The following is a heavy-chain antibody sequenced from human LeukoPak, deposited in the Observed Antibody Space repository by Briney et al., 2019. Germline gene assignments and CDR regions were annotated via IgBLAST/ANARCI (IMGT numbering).Heavy chain of an antibody. CDR1: GFTFSISW. D-gene: IGHD1-26*01. J-gene: IGHJ4*02. Sequence: GGFLRLSSVAAGFTFSISWVTWGREAPGKGLEWVAIIDKRGNKKYYVASVKGPFAISRAYASNSVFLQMDSLRAEDTSVYCCARDAGWGYYDLWGQGTPVTVSS. V-gene: IGHV3-7*01. CDR2: IDKRGNKK. CDR3: ARDAGWGYYDL.